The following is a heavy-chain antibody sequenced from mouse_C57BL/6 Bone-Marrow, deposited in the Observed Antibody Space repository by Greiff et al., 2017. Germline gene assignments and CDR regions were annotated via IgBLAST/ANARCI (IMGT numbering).Heavy chain of an antibody. CDR3: ARPDFGYAMDY. CDR2: ISSGSSTI. CDR1: GFTFSDYG. J-gene: IGHJ4*01. Sequence: EVKLVESGGGLVKPGGSLKLSCAASGFTFSDYGMHWVRQAPEKGLEWVAYISSGSSTIYYADTVKGRCTISRDNAKNTLFLQMTSLRSEDTAMYYCARPDFGYAMDYWGQGTSVTVSS. V-gene: IGHV5-17*01.